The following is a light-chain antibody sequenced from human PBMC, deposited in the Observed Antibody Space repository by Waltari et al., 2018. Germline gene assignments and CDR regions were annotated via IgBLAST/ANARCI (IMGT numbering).Light chain of an antibody. J-gene: IGLJ2*01. CDR2: QDN. Sequence: WYQQRPGQSPGVVIYQDNNRPSVIPERFSGSGSGTTATLTISGTQVGDEADYYCQTYDGTTILFGGGTKLTVL. CDR3: QTYDGTTIL. V-gene: IGLV3-1*01.